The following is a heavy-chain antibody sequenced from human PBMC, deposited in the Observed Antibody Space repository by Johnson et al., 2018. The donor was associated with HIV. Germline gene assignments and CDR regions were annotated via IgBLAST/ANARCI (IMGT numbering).Heavy chain of an antibody. V-gene: IGHV3-30*02. CDR1: GFTVSSNY. D-gene: IGHD1-26*01. CDR3: AKESKWESRTPHDFDM. J-gene: IGHJ3*02. CDR2: TRYDGSNK. Sequence: QVQLVESGGGLVQPGGSLRLSCAASGFTVSSNYMTWVRQAPGKGLEWVAFTRYDGSNKYYADSVKGRFTISRDNSKNTLYLQMKSLRVEDTAGYYCAKESKWESRTPHDFDMWGQGTMVTVSS.